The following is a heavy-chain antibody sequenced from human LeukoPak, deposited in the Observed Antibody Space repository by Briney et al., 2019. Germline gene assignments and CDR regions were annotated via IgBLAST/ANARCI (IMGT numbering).Heavy chain of an antibody. CDR1: GYTFTNFG. CDR2: ISPYNGNT. CDR3: AREYCSSTSCLYLYYMDV. Sequence: ASVKVSCKASGYTFTNFGITWVRQAPGQGLEWMGWISPYNGNTKYAQKVQGRVTMTTDTSTSTAYMELRSLRSEDTAVYYCAREYCSSTSCLYLYYMDVWGKGTTVTVSS. J-gene: IGHJ6*03. V-gene: IGHV1-18*01. D-gene: IGHD2-2*01.